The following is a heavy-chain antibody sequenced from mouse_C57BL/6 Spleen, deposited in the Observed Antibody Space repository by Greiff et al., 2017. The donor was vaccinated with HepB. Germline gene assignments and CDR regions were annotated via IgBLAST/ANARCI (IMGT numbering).Heavy chain of an antibody. CDR3: ARLWDEDYFDY. CDR1: GFTFSSYT. V-gene: IGHV5-9*01. J-gene: IGHJ2*01. D-gene: IGHD4-1*01. Sequence: EVQRVESGGGLVKPGGSLKLSCAASGFTFSSYTMSWVRQTPEKRLEWVATISGGGGNTYYPDSVKGRFTISRDNAKNTLYLQMSSLRSEDTALYYCARLWDEDYFDYWGQGTTLTVSS. CDR2: ISGGGGNT.